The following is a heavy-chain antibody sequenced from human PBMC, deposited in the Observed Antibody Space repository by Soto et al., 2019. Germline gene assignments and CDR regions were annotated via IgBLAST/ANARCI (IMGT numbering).Heavy chain of an antibody. D-gene: IGHD6-19*01. CDR3: ARSHPPWLETSGAFDI. CDR1: GFSLSNARMG. V-gene: IGHV2-26*01. Sequence: QVTLKESGPVLVNPTETLTLTCTVSGFSLSNARMGVSWIRQPPGKALEWLAHIFSNDEKSYSTSLKSRLTISKDTSKSQVVLTMTNMDPVDTATYYCARSHPPWLETSGAFDIWGQGTMVTVSS. J-gene: IGHJ3*02. CDR2: IFSNDEK.